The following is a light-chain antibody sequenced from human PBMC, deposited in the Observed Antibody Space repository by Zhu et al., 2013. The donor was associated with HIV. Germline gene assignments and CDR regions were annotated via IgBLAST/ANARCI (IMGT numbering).Light chain of an antibody. CDR3: QQYYSTPRT. J-gene: IGKJ1*01. V-gene: IGKV4-1*01. CDR2: WAS. Sequence: DIVMTQSPDFLALSLGERATVNCKSGQSVLYSSNNKNYLAWYQQKPGQPPKLLIYWASTRESGVPDRFSGSGSGTDFTLTISSLQAEDVAVYYCQQYYSTPRTFGQGTKVEIK. CDR1: QSVLYSSNNKNY.